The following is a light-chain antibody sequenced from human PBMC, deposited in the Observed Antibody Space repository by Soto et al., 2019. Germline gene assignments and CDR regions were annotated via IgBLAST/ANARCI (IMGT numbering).Light chain of an antibody. CDR2: GAS. Sequence: EIVMTQSPATLSVSPGERATLSXRASQXVXXNLAWYQQKPGQAPRLLIYGASTRATGIPARFSGSGSGTEFTLTISSLQSEDFAVYYCQQYNNWPLTFGQGTKVEIK. V-gene: IGKV3-15*01. J-gene: IGKJ1*01. CDR1: QXVXXN. CDR3: QQYNNWPLT.